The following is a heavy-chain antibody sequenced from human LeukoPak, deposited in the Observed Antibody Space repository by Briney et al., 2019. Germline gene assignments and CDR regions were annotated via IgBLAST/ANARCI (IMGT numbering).Heavy chain of an antibody. V-gene: IGHV1-18*01. CDR1: GYTFTNYG. Sequence: ASVKVSCKASGYTFTNYGISWVRQAPGQGLEWMGWISAYNGNTNYAQKLQGRVSMTTDTSTSTAYMELRSLRSDDTAVYYCARAPTAGTIAYWGQGTLVTVSS. J-gene: IGHJ4*02. CDR3: ARAPTAGTIAY. CDR2: ISAYNGNT. D-gene: IGHD6-13*01.